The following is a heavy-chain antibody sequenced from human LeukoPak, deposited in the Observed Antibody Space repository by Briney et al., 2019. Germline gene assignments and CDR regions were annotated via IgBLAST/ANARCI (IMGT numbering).Heavy chain of an antibody. CDR1: GGSISSGGYS. D-gene: IGHD3-16*01. J-gene: IGHJ6*03. CDR3: ARGSRLANSYYYYYYMDV. Sequence: PSQTLSLTCAVSGGSISSGGYSWSWIRQPPGKGLEWIGYIYHSGSTYYNPSLKSRVTISVDTSKNQFSLKLSSVTAADTAVYYCARGSRLANSYYYYYYMDVWGKGTTVTVSS. V-gene: IGHV4-30-2*01. CDR2: IYHSGST.